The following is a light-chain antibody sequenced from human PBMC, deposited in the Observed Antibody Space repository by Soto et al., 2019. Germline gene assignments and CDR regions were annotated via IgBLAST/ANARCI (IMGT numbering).Light chain of an antibody. Sequence: QSVLTQPASVSGSPGQSITISCTGTSSDVGSYNLVSWYQQHPGRAPKLIIYETTKRPSGVSNRFSGSKSGNTASVTVSGLQAEDGGEYYCCSYAGSSAVLFGGGTKLTVL. CDR2: ETT. V-gene: IGLV2-23*01. CDR1: SSDVGSYNL. CDR3: CSYAGSSAVL. J-gene: IGLJ2*01.